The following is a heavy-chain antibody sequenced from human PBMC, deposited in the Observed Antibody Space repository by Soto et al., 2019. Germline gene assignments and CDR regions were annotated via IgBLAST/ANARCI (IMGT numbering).Heavy chain of an antibody. D-gene: IGHD6-13*01. CDR3: AKDLLRAAAAQYNWFDP. CDR2: ISYDGSNK. Sequence: QVQLVESGGGVVQPGRSLRLSCAASGFTFSSYGMHWVRQAPGKGLEWVAVISYDGSNKYYADSVKGRFTISRDNSKNTLYLQMNSLRAEDTAVYYCAKDLLRAAAAQYNWFDPWGQGTLVTVSS. J-gene: IGHJ5*02. CDR1: GFTFSSYG. V-gene: IGHV3-30*18.